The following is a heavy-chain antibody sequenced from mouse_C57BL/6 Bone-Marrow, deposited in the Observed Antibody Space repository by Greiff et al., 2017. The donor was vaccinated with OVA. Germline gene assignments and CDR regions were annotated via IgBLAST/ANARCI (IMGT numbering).Heavy chain of an antibody. CDR2: ISSGGSYT. D-gene: IGHD1-1*01. J-gene: IGHJ1*03. V-gene: IGHV5-6*02. CDR1: GFTFSSYG. Sequence: EVMLVESGGDLVKPGGSLKLSCAASGFTFSSYGMSWVRQTPDKRLEWVATISSGGSYTYYPDSVKGRFTISRDNAKNTLYLQMSSLKSEDTAMYYCARRGYGSSRDWYFDVWGTGTTVTVSS. CDR3: ARRGYGSSRDWYFDV.